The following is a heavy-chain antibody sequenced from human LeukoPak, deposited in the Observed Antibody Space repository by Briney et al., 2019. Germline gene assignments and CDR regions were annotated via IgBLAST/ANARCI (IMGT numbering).Heavy chain of an antibody. CDR1: GYTFTSHY. V-gene: IGHV1-2*02. D-gene: IGHD6-19*01. CDR2: INPNSGGT. J-gene: IGHJ4*02. Sequence: ASVKVSCKASGYTFTSHYIHWMRQAPGQGLEWMGWINPNSGGTKYAQKFQGRVTMTRDTSISTAYLELSRLRSDDTAVYYCARGFYSSGWYDYWGQGTLVTVSS. CDR3: ARGFYSSGWYDY.